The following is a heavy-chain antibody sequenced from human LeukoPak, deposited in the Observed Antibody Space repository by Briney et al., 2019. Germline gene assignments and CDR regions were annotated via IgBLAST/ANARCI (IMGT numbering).Heavy chain of an antibody. Sequence: GGSLRLSCAASGFTFSGSAMHWVRQASGKGLEWVGRIRSKANSYATAYAASVKGRFTISRDDSKNTAYLQMNSLKTEDTAVYYCTRTYDYGDCVWDYWGQGTLVTVSS. CDR2: IRSKANSYAT. D-gene: IGHD4-17*01. J-gene: IGHJ4*02. V-gene: IGHV3-73*01. CDR3: TRTYDYGDCVWDY. CDR1: GFTFSGSA.